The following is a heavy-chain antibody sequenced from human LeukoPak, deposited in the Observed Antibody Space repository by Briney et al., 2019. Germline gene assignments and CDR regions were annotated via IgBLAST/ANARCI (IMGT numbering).Heavy chain of an antibody. J-gene: IGHJ4*02. D-gene: IGHD6-19*01. V-gene: IGHV3-23*01. CDR3: AKDRNSSGWNGFDY. CDR1: GFTFSRYA. Sequence: GGSLRLSCAASGFTFSRYAMSWVRQSPGKGREWVSAISGSGGSTYYADSVKGRFTISRDNSKNTLYLQMNSLRAEDTAVYYCAKDRNSSGWNGFDYWGQGTLVTVSS. CDR2: ISGSGGST.